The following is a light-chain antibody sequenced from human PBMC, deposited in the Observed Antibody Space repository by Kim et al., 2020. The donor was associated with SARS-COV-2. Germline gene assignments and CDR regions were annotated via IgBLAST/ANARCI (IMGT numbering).Light chain of an antibody. CDR2: YDS. J-gene: IGLJ1*01. CDR1: NIGSKS. Sequence: APGETARITCGGTNIGSKSVHWYQQRPGRAPVLVIYYDSDRPSGIPERFSGSNSGNTATLTISGVEAGDEADYYCQVWDTNTDRHVFGSGTKVTVL. V-gene: IGLV3-21*01. CDR3: QVWDTNTDRHV.